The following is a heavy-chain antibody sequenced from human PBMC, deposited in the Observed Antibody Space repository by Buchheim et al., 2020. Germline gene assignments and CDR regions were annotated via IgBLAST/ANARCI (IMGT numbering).Heavy chain of an antibody. V-gene: IGHV3-15*01. CDR2: VKSTSAGGTI. CDR3: TTEPRY. CDR1: GFTFHDHW. J-gene: IGHJ4*02. D-gene: IGHD3-9*01. Sequence: EVQLVESGGGLVGPGGYLTLSCATSGFTFHDHWMSWIRQAPGKGLEWIARVKSTSAGGTIDYVTSVKGRFVISRDDSKNMLYLQMNSLKNEDTAVYYCTTEPRYWGQGTL.